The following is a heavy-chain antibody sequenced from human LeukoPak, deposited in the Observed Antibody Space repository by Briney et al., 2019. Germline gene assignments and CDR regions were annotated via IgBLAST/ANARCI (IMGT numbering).Heavy chain of an antibody. CDR1: GFTFSSYA. CDR2: ISGSGGST. Sequence: GGSLRLSYAASGFTFSSYAMSWVRQAPGKGLEWVSAISGSGGSTYYADSVKGRFTISRDNSKNTLYLQMNSLRAEDTAVYYCAKESTIFGVVIIPNWFDPWGQGTLVTVSS. V-gene: IGHV3-23*01. J-gene: IGHJ5*02. D-gene: IGHD3-3*01. CDR3: AKESTIFGVVIIPNWFDP.